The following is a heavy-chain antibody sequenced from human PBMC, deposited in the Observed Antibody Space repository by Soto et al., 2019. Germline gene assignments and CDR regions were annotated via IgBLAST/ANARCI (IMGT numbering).Heavy chain of an antibody. Sequence: QVQLVESGGGVVQPGRSLRLSCAASGFTFRSYGMHWVRQATGKGLEWVAVIWYDGSNKYYADSVQGRFTIPRDNSKNTLYLQMNTMRAEATAVYYCERDGAAAGWTYFEYWCQGTLVTVSS. J-gene: IGHJ4*02. V-gene: IGHV3-33*01. CDR2: IWYDGSNK. D-gene: IGHD6-13*01. CDR1: GFTFRSYG. CDR3: ERDGAAAGWTYFEY.